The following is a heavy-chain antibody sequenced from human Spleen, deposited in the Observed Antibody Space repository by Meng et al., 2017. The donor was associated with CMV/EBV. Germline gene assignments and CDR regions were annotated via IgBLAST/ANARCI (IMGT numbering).Heavy chain of an antibody. V-gene: IGHV1-46*01. J-gene: IGHJ4*02. Sequence: NYYIHWVRQAPGQGLEWMGMITPRGVIATYAQKFQGRITMTWDASTSTVNMDLSSLTSEDTAVYYCARQHLALTWIRPGAPGTVHFDYWGQGTLVTAPQ. CDR2: ITPRGVIA. CDR3: ARQHLALTWIRPGAPGTVHFDY. D-gene: IGHD5-18*01. CDR1: NYY.